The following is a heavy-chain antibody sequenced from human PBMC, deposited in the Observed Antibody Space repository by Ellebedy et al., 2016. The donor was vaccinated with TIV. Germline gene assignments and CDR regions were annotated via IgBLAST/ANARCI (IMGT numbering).Heavy chain of an antibody. CDR3: ARHGYDSSGYYRYFFEF. J-gene: IGHJ4*02. D-gene: IGHD3-22*01. CDR2: IKKDGSEK. CDR1: GFIFSSYW. Sequence: GGSLRLXCAASGFIFSSYWMSRVRQAPGKGLEWVANIKKDGSEKYYVDSVKGRFTISRDNSKNTVYLQMNSLRAEDTAVYYCARHGYDSSGYYRYFFEFWGQGTLVTVSS. V-gene: IGHV3-7*01.